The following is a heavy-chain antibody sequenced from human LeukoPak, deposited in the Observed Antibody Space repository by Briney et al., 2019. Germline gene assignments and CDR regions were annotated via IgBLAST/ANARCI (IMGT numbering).Heavy chain of an antibody. D-gene: IGHD3-3*01. CDR2: ISAYNGNT. Sequence: ASVKVSCKASGYTFTSYGISWVRQAPGQGLEWMGWISAYNGNTNYAQKLQGSVTMTTDTSTSTAYMQLRSLRSDDTAVYYCARFLADACWFDPWGQGTLVTVSS. CDR3: ARFLADACWFDP. V-gene: IGHV1-18*01. J-gene: IGHJ5*02. CDR1: GYTFTSYG.